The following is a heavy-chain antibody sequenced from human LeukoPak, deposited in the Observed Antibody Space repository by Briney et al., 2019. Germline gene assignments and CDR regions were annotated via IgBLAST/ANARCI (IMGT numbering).Heavy chain of an antibody. CDR3: AKETLYSYGPFDY. D-gene: IGHD5-18*01. V-gene: IGHV3-23*01. J-gene: IGHJ4*02. CDR1: GFTFSSYA. Sequence: GGSRRLSCAASGFTFSSYAMSWVRQAPGKGLEWVSAITGSGTSTYYADPVKGRFTISRDNSKNTLYLQMNSLRAEDTAVYYCAKETLYSYGPFDYWGQGTLVTVSS. CDR2: ITGSGTST.